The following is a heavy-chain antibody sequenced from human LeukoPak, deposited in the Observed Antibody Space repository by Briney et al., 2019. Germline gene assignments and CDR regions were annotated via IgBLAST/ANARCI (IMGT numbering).Heavy chain of an antibody. CDR3: ARGTYYYGMDV. J-gene: IGHJ6*02. D-gene: IGHD3/OR15-3a*01. V-gene: IGHV4-59*11. CDR1: GGSISSHY. CDR2: IYYSGST. Sequence: SETLSLTCTVSGGSISSHYWSWIRQPPGKGLEWIGYIYYSGSTNYNPSLKSRVTISVDTSKNQFSLKLSSVTAADTAVYYCARGTYYYGMDVWGQGTTVTVSS.